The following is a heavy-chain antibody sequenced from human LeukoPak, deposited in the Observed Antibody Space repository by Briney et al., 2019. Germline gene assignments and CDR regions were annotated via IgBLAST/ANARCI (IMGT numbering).Heavy chain of an antibody. V-gene: IGHV3-33*01. D-gene: IGHD6-13*01. Sequence: PGGSLRLSCAASGFTFSSYGMHWVRQAPGKGLEWVAVIWYDGSNKYYADSVKGRFTISRDNSKNTLYLQMNSLRAEDTAVYYCARVSSSSWYYYYYMDVWGKGTTVTVSS. CDR2: IWYDGSNK. CDR1: GFTFSSYG. J-gene: IGHJ6*03. CDR3: ARVSSSSWYYYYYMDV.